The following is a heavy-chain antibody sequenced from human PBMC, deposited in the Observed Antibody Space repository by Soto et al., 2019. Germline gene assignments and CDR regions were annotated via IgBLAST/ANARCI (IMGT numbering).Heavy chain of an antibody. CDR3: AKTDYGGTFAEYFQH. J-gene: IGHJ1*01. V-gene: IGHV3-30*18. D-gene: IGHD4-17*01. CDR2: ISYDGSNK. CDR1: GFTFSSYG. Sequence: ESGGGVVQPGRSLRLSCAASGFTFSSYGMHWVRQAPGKGLEWVAVISYDGSNKYYADSVKGRFTISRDNSKNTLYLQMNSLRAEDTAVYYCAKTDYGGTFAEYFQHWGQGTLVTVSS.